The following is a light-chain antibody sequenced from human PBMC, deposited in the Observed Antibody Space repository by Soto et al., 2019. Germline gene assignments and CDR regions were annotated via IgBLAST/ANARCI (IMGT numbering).Light chain of an antibody. J-gene: IGKJ1*01. CDR2: DAS. V-gene: IGKV1-5*01. CDR1: QSISSW. CDR3: QQYNSYSPGWT. Sequence: DIQMTQSPSTLSASVGDRVTITCRASQSISSWLAWYRQKPGKAPKLLIYDASSLESGVPSRFSGSGSGTEFTLTISSLQPDDFATYYCQQYNSYSPGWTFGQGTKVEIK.